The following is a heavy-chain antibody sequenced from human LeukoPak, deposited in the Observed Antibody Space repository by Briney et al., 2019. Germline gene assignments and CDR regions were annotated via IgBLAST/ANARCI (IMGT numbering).Heavy chain of an antibody. CDR3: ARDQPYGSESSY. V-gene: IGHV1-69*06. CDR2: IISIFGTA. D-gene: IGHD3-10*01. Sequence: SVKVSCKASGCTFSSYAISWVRQAPGQGLEWMGRIISIFGTANYAYKFQGRVTITADKSTSTAYMELSSLRSEDTAVYYCARDQPYGSESSYWGQGTLVTVSS. J-gene: IGHJ4*02. CDR1: GCTFSSYA.